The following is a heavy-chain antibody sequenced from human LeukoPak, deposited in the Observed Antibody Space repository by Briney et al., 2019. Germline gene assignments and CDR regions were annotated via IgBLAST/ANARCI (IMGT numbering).Heavy chain of an antibody. CDR2: IYYSGRT. V-gene: IGHV4-31*03. Sequence: SQTLSLTCTVSGGSFSSGGYYWSWNRQHPGKGLEWIGYIYYSGRTYYNPSLKSRVTISVDTSKNQFSLKLSSVTAADTAVYHCARVRDGDYGYIGFDPRGQGTLVTVSS. CDR3: ARVRDGDYGYIGFDP. CDR1: GGSFSSGGYY. J-gene: IGHJ5*02. D-gene: IGHD4-17*01.